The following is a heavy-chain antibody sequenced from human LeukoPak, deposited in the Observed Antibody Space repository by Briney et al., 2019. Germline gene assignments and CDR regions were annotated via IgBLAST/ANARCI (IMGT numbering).Heavy chain of an antibody. D-gene: IGHD3-10*01. CDR2: ISDRGSRT. CDR3: AKRGVVIRVILVGFHKEAYYFDS. CDR1: GITLSNYG. Sequence: GGSLRLSCAVSGITLSNYGMSWVRQAPGKGLEWVAGISDRGSRTNYADSVKGRFTISRDNSKNTPYLQMSSLRAEDTAVYFCAKRGVVIRVILVGFHKEAYYFDSWGQGALVTVSS. V-gene: IGHV3-23*01. J-gene: IGHJ4*02.